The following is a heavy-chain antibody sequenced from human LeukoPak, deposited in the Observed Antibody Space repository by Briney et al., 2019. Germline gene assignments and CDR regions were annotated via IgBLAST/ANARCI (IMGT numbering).Heavy chain of an antibody. CDR2: TIPIFGTA. Sequence: RASVKVSCKASGGTFSSYAISWVRQAPGQGLEWMGGTIPIFGTANYAQKFQGRVTITADKSTSTAYMELSSLRSEDTAVYYCARDGVAAAAGYWGQGTLVTVSS. D-gene: IGHD6-13*01. CDR3: ARDGVAAAAGY. V-gene: IGHV1-69*06. CDR1: GGTFSSYA. J-gene: IGHJ4*02.